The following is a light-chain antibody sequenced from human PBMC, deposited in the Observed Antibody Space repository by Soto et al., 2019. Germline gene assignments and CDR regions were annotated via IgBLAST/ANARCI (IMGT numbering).Light chain of an antibody. J-gene: IGKJ4*01. V-gene: IGKV1-5*01. Sequence: DIQMTYSPSTLSASVLDMVTIPFRSSQGISSWLAWYQQKPGKAPKLLIYDASSLESGVPSRFSGSGSGTEFTLTISSLQPEDSATYYCQKLRSYPLYFGGGTKVDIK. CDR2: DAS. CDR1: QGISSW. CDR3: QKLRSYPLY.